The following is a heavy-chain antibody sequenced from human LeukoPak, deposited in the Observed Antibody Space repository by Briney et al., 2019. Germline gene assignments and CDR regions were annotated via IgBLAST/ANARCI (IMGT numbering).Heavy chain of an antibody. Sequence: ASVKVSCKASGYTFTSYGISWVRQAPGQGLEWMGWISAYNGNTNYAQKLQGRVTMTTDTSTSTAYMELRSLRSDDTAVYYCARDLDFWSGYPFYSMDVWGQGTTVTVSS. D-gene: IGHD3-3*01. V-gene: IGHV1-18*01. CDR2: ISAYNGNT. J-gene: IGHJ6*02. CDR1: GYTFTSYG. CDR3: ARDLDFWSGYPFYSMDV.